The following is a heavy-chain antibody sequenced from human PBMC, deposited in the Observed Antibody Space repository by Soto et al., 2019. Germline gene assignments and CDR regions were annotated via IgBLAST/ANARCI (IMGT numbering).Heavy chain of an antibody. V-gene: IGHV4-4*02. CDR2: IYRTGST. Sequence: SETLSLTCAVSGGSFTSNNWWTWVRQPPGQGLEWIGEIYRTGSTNYNPSLKSRVTISLDKSENQFSLKVTSLTAADTAVYYCASRDPGSSVDYWGQGTLVTSPQ. J-gene: IGHJ4*02. D-gene: IGHD5-12*01. CDR1: GGSFTSNNW. CDR3: ASRDPGSSVDY.